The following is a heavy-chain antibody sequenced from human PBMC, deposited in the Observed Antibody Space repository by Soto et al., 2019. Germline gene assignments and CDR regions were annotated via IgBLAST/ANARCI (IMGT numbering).Heavy chain of an antibody. D-gene: IGHD4-17*01. CDR2: ISYDGSNN. CDR1: GFTFSSYG. J-gene: IGHJ4*02. V-gene: IGHV3-30*18. Sequence: QVQLVESGGGVVQPGRSLRLSCAASGFTFSSYGMHWVRQAPCKGLELVAVISYDGSNNYYADSVNGRFTNSIDNSNNTLYLQMNSLRAEDTAVYYCAKDTEDYGDYGGLDYWGQGTLVTVSS. CDR3: AKDTEDYGDYGGLDY.